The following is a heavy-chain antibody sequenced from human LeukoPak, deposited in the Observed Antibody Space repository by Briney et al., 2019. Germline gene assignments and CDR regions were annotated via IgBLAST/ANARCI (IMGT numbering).Heavy chain of an antibody. CDR3: ARGVARAGFDY. D-gene: IGHD2-15*01. CDR1: GGSITSSSYY. CDR2: FYYSGST. V-gene: IGHV4-39*07. J-gene: IGHJ4*02. Sequence: SETLSLTCTVSGGSITSSSYYWGWIRQPPGKGLQWIGSFYYSGSTYYNPSLKSRVTMSVDTSKNQFSLKLSSVTAADTAVYYCARGVARAGFDYWGQGTLVTVSS.